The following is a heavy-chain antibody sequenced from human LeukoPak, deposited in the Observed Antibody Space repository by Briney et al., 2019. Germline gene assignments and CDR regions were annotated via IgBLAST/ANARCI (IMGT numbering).Heavy chain of an antibody. CDR1: GYTFTTYD. Sequence: GASVKVSCKASGYTFTTYDINWVRQATGQGLEWMGWMNPNSGNTGYAQKFQGSVTMTRNTSIRNHYMWQMSLRTDETAVYYFARGPNKSDGGSSGSAWFDPWGQGTLVTVSS. CDR3: ARGPNKSDGGSSGSAWFDP. CDR2: MNPNSGNT. V-gene: IGHV1-8*01. J-gene: IGHJ5*02. D-gene: IGHD4-23*01.